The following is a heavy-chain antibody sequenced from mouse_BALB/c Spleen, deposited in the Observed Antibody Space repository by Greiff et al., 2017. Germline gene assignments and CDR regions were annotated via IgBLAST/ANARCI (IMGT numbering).Heavy chain of an antibody. CDR3: ARSDYYGSSYGWYFDV. CDR1: GYSITSDYA. Sequence: EVQLQQSGPGLVKPSQSLSLTCTVTGYSITSDYAWNWIRQFPGNKLEWMGYISYSGSTSYNPSLKSRISITRDTSKNQFFLQLNSVTTEDTATYYCARSDYYGSSYGWYFDVWGAGTTVTVSS. J-gene: IGHJ1*01. CDR2: ISYSGST. V-gene: IGHV3-2*02. D-gene: IGHD1-1*01.